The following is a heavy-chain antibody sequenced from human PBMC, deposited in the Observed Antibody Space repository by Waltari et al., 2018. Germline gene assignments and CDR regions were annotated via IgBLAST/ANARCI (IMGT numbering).Heavy chain of an antibody. V-gene: IGHV4-34*01. D-gene: IGHD2-15*01. CDR2: INHSGST. CDR1: GGSFSGYY. J-gene: IGHJ3*02. CDR3: ARGHSRSKGYCSGGSCYSGGAFDI. Sequence: QVQLQQWGAGLLKPSETLSLTCAVYGGSFSGYYWSWIRQPPGQGLGWIGEINHSGSTNYRPPLKVRVTLSVDTARNQFSLKLSSVTAADTAVYYCARGHSRSKGYCSGGSCYSGGAFDIWGQGTMVTVSS.